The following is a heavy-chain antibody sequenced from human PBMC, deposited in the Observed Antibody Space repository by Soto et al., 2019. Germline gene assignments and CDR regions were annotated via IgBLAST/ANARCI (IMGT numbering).Heavy chain of an antibody. J-gene: IGHJ4*02. D-gene: IGHD2-8*01. CDR1: GGTFSSYA. V-gene: IGHV1-69*13. CDR2: IIPIFGTA. Sequence: SVKVSCKASGGTFSSYAISWVRQAPGQGLEWMGGIIPIFGTANYAQKFQGRVTITADESTSTAYMELSSLRSEDTAVYYCARQDEYCTNGVCYFDYWGQGTLVTVSS. CDR3: ARQDEYCTNGVCYFDY.